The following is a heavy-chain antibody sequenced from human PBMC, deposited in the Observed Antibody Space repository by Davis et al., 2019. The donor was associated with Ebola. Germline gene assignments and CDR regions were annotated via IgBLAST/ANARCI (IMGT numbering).Heavy chain of an antibody. D-gene: IGHD2-8*01. V-gene: IGHV3-53*01. CDR1: GFIVTNNY. CDR3: AKDARYCSNGVCLYNWFDP. CDR2: LYSGGAT. J-gene: IGHJ5*02. Sequence: GESLKISCGASGFIVTNNYMSWVRQAPGKGLEWLSVLYSGGATFYTDSVQGRFIISRDYSKNTVYLQMNSLRAEDTAVYYCAKDARYCSNGVCLYNWFDPWGQGTLVTVSS.